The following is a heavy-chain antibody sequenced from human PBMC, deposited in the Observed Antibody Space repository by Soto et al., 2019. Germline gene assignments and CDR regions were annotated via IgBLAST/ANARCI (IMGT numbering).Heavy chain of an antibody. CDR3: ARDLGVALATLTLDY. J-gene: IGHJ4*02. CDR2: IWYDGSNK. CDR1: GFTFSNYG. V-gene: IGHV3-33*01. D-gene: IGHD2-15*01. Sequence: GGSLRLSCAASGFTFSNYGMHWVRQAPGKGLEWVAVIWYDGSNKYYADSVKGRFTISRDNSKNTLYLQMNSLRAEDTAVYYCARDLGVALATLTLDYWGQGTLVTVSS.